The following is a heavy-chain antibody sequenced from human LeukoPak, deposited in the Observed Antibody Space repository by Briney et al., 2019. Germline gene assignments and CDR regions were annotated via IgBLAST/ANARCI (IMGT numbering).Heavy chain of an antibody. CDR2: ILLDVSDN. Sequence: GRSLTLSCAASGFSFSTYGMRWVRQAPRRGLGWGSFILLDVSDNYYADSVKGRFTISRDNSKNTLYLQMNRLRAEDTAVYYCAKHTGSCGGFLIDYWGQGTLVTVSS. CDR3: AKHTGSCGGFLIDY. CDR1: GFSFSTYG. J-gene: IGHJ4*02. D-gene: IGHD3-10*01. V-gene: IGHV3-30*02.